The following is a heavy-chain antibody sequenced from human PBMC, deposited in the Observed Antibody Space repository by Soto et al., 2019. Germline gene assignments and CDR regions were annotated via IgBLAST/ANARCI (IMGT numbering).Heavy chain of an antibody. J-gene: IGHJ6*02. D-gene: IGHD4-17*01. CDR2: IYYSGST. CDR3: ATAPTTAYYCVMDV. CDR1: GGSISSGGYY. Sequence: PSETLSLTCTVSGGSISSGGYYWGWIRQHPGKGLDWIGYIYYSGSTYYNPSLKSRVTISVDTSKNQFSLKLSSVTVKDTAVYYCATAPTTAYYCVMDVWGQGTTVTVSS. V-gene: IGHV4-31*03.